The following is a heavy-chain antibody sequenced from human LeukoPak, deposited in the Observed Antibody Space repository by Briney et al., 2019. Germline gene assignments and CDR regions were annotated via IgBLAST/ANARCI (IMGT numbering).Heavy chain of an antibody. V-gene: IGHV3-48*03. J-gene: IGHJ4*02. CDR3: ARVGTWIQLWLDY. Sequence: GRSLRLSCAASGFTFSSYEMNWVRQAPGKGLEWVSYISSSGSTIYYADSVKGRFTISRDNAKNSLYLQMNSLRAEDTAVYYCARVGTWIQLWLDYWGQGTLVTVSS. CDR2: ISSSGSTI. CDR1: GFTFSSYE. D-gene: IGHD5-18*01.